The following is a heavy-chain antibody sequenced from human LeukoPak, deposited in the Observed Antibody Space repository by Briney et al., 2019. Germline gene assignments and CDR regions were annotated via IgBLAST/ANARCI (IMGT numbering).Heavy chain of an antibody. CDR1: GYTFTGHY. Sequence: ASVKVSCKASGYTFTGHYMHWVRQAPGQGLEWMGWINPNSGGTNYAQKFQGRVTMTRDTSISTAYMELSRLRSDDTAVYYCARAKRNYYGSGSYYKMGDAFDIWGQGTMVTVSS. J-gene: IGHJ3*02. CDR2: INPNSGGT. D-gene: IGHD3-10*01. CDR3: ARAKRNYYGSGSYYKMGDAFDI. V-gene: IGHV1-2*02.